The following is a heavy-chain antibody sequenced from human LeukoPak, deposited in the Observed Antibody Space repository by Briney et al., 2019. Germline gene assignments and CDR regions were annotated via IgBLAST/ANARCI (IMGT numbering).Heavy chain of an antibody. V-gene: IGHV3-23*01. CDR2: ISDRGDET. CDR3: AKCWRVVSGNWYLSFDS. D-gene: IGHD6-13*01. Sequence: GGSLRLSCAASGFTFSSYAMSWVRQTPGKGPEWVSSISDRGDETYYADSVRGRFTISRDNSKNTLYLQMKSLGGDDTALYYCAKCWRVVSGNWYLSFDSWGQGTLVTVSS. CDR1: GFTFSSYA. J-gene: IGHJ4*02.